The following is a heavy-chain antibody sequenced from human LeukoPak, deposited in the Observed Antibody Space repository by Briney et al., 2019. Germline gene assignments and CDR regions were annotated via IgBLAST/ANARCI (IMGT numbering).Heavy chain of an antibody. CDR3: AKAVSSSWYFDY. J-gene: IGHJ4*02. Sequence: VGSLRLSCAASGFTFSSYGMHWVRQAPGKGLEWEAFIRYDGSNKYYADSVKGRFTISRDNSKNTLYLQMNSLRAEDTAVYYCAKAVSSSWYFDYWGQGTLVTVSS. D-gene: IGHD6-13*01. CDR2: IRYDGSNK. V-gene: IGHV3-30*02. CDR1: GFTFSSYG.